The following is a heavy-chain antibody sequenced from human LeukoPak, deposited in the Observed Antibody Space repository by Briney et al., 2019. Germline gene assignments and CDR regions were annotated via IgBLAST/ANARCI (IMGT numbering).Heavy chain of an antibody. J-gene: IGHJ6*02. CDR3: ARRGRMVRTRLNDYYGMDV. D-gene: IGHD3-10*01. CDR2: ISHSGRT. CDR1: GGSFSGYY. Sequence: SETLSLTCAVYGGSFSGYYWSWIRQPPGKGLEWIGEISHSGRTTNNPSLKSRVTISVDTSKNQFSLNLSSVTAADTAVYYCARRGRMVRTRLNDYYGMDVWGQGTTVTVSS. V-gene: IGHV4-34*01.